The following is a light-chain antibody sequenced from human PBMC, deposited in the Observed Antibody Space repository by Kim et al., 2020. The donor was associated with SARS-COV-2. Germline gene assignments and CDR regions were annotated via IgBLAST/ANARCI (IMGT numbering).Light chain of an antibody. CDR1: QSVSSTY. CDR3: QHYGDSRRA. Sequence: STGERPTLSCRASQSVSSTYLAWYHQKPGQAPRLLIYGASSRATGIPDRFSGSGSGTDFTLTISRLEPEDFAVYYCQHYGDSRRAFGQGTKVDIK. V-gene: IGKV3-20*01. J-gene: IGKJ1*01. CDR2: GAS.